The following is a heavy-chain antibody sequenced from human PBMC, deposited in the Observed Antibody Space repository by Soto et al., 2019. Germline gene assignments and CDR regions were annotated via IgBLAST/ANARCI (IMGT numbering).Heavy chain of an antibody. CDR3: ARQGGDSSSWHNWFDP. D-gene: IGHD6-13*01. V-gene: IGHV4-39*01. Sequence: SETLSLTCPFSGGSISSSSYYWGWIRQPPGKGLEWIGSIYYSGSTYYNPSLKSRVTISVDTSKNQFSLKLSSVTAADTAVYYCARQGGDSSSWHNWFDPWGQGTLVTVSS. CDR2: IYYSGST. J-gene: IGHJ5*02. CDR1: GGSISSSSYY.